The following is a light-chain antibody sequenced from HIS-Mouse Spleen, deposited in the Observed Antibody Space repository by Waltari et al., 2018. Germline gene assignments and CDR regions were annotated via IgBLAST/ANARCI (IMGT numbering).Light chain of an antibody. Sequence: DIQLTQSPSFLSASVGARATITSRASKGISSYLAWYQQKPGKAPNLLTYAASTLQSGVPSRFSGSGSGTEFTLTISSLQPEDFATYYCQQLNSYPPTFGQGTKVEIK. CDR1: KGISSY. V-gene: IGKV1-9*01. CDR3: QQLNSYPPT. J-gene: IGKJ1*01. CDR2: AAS.